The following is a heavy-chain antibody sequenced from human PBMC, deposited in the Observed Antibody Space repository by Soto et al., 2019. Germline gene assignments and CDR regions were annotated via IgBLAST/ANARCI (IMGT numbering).Heavy chain of an antibody. V-gene: IGHV3-74*01. J-gene: IGHJ6*02. CDR1: GFTFSNYW. Sequence: EEQLVESGGGLVQPGGSLRVSCAASGFTFSNYWMHWVRQVPGKGLVWVSRVNFDGRTTNYADSVKGRFTISRDNASNTVYLQMNSLRAEDTAVYYCGRGNQTYYGVEVWGQGTTVTVSS. CDR2: VNFDGRTT. CDR3: GRGNQTYYGVEV.